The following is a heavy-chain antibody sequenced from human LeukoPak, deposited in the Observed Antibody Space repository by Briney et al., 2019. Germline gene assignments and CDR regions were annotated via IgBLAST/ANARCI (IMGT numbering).Heavy chain of an antibody. D-gene: IGHD4/OR15-4a*01. CDR1: SGSISSGSYY. J-gene: IGHJ3*02. CDR3: ARSLTSRPRGAFDI. Sequence: PSETLSLTCAVSSGSISSGSYYWGWIRQPPGKGLEWIGSIYYSGSTYYNPSLKSRVTISVDTSKNQFSLKLSSVTAADTAVYYCARSLTSRPRGAFDIWGQGTMVTVSS. V-gene: IGHV4-39*01. CDR2: IYYSGST.